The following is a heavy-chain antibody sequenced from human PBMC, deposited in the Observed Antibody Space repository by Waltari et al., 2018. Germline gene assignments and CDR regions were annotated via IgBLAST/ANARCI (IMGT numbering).Heavy chain of an antibody. CDR2: MQYRGST. CDR3: GRIAFGDEGGYFQY. V-gene: IGHV4-39*01. J-gene: IGHJ1*01. Sequence: QLQLQESGPGLVKPPETLSLTCTLSGGSISTHYHWGWIRQPPGKGLEWMGNMQYRGSTFYNPSLESRVTISLDTWKNQFSLRLSSVGAADTAVYFCGRIAFGDEGGYFQYWGQGTLVTVSS. D-gene: IGHD4-17*01. CDR1: GGSISTHYH.